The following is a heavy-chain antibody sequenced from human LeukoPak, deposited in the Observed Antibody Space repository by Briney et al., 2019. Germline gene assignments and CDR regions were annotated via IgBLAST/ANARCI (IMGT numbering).Heavy chain of an antibody. CDR3: ARSLISSWSSVGV. J-gene: IGHJ6*04. V-gene: IGHV4-34*01. D-gene: IGHD6-13*01. CDR1: GGSFTGYY. Sequence: NPSETLSLTCAVYGGSFTGYYWSWPRQPPEKGLEWIGEINDGGSTNYNPSLKSRVAISVDTSKNQFSLKLSSVTAADTAVYYCARSLISSWSSVGVWGKGTTVTVSS. CDR2: INDGGST.